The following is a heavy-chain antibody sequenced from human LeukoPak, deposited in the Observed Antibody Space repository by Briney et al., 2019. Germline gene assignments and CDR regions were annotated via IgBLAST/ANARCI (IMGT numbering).Heavy chain of an antibody. Sequence: PGGSLRLSCAASGFTFSSYSMNWVRQAPGKGLGWASSISSSSSYIYYADSVKGQFTISRDNAKNSLYLQMNSLRAEDTAVYYCARDSVATPYLLDYWGQGTLVTVSS. D-gene: IGHD5-12*01. V-gene: IGHV3-21*01. CDR3: ARDSVATPYLLDY. J-gene: IGHJ4*02. CDR2: ISSSSSYI. CDR1: GFTFSSYS.